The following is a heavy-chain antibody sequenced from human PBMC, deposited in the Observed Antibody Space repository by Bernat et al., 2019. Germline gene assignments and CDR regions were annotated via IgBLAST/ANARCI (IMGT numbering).Heavy chain of an antibody. Sequence: EVQLLESGGAVVQPGGSLRLSCTSSGFSFSSSAMSWVRQAPGKGLEWVSTLSHGDGSTYYADSVKGRFIISRDNSRNTLYLQMNSLRPEDPAVYYCAKRGGDRGWGAFDIWGQGTMVSVSS. V-gene: IGHV3-23*01. CDR2: LSHGDGST. CDR1: GFSFSSSA. J-gene: IGHJ3*02. CDR3: AKRGGDRGWGAFDI. D-gene: IGHD2-21*01.